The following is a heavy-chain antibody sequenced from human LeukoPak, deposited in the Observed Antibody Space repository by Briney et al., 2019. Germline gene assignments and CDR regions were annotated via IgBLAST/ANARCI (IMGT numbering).Heavy chain of an antibody. CDR1: GFTVSSNY. CDR3: ARDRTSSGRNYYYYYGMDV. D-gene: IGHD6-19*01. J-gene: IGHJ6*02. CDR2: IYSGGST. Sequence: QPGGSLRLSCAASGFTVSSNYMSWVRQAPGKGLEWVSVIYSGGSTYYADSVKGRFTISRDNSKNTLYLQMNSLRAEDTAVYYCARDRTSSGRNYYYYYGMDVWGQGTTDTVSS. V-gene: IGHV3-53*01.